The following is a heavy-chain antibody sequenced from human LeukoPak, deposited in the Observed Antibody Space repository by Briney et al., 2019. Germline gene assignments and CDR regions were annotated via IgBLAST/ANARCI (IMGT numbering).Heavy chain of an antibody. Sequence: GGSLRLSCAASGFTVSSNYMSWVRQAPGKGLEWVSVIYSDGSTYYADSVRGRFTISRDNSKNTLYLQMNSLRAEDTAMYYCARAPPPGYRNSWLCYFDYWGQGTLVTVSS. D-gene: IGHD6-13*01. CDR2: IYSDGST. V-gene: IGHV3-53*01. CDR3: ARAPPPGYRNSWLCYFDY. J-gene: IGHJ4*02. CDR1: GFTVSSNY.